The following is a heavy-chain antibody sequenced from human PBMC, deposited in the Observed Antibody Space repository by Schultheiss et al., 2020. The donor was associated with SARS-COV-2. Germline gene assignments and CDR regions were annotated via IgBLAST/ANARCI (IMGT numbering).Heavy chain of an antibody. CDR1: GGSFSGYY. J-gene: IGHJ3*02. Sequence: SETLSLTCAVYGGSFSGYYWSWIRQPPGKGLEWIGEINHSGSTNYNPSLKSRVTISVDTSKNQFSLKLSSVTAADTAVYYCARAPLETVTSDDAFDIWGQGTMVTVSS. V-gene: IGHV4-34*01. CDR2: INHSGST. D-gene: IGHD4-11*01. CDR3: ARAPLETVTSDDAFDI.